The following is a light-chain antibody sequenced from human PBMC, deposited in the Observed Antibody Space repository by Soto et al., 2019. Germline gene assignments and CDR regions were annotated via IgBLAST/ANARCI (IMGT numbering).Light chain of an antibody. CDR2: AAS. CDR3: QQLNRYPVT. V-gene: IGKV1-9*01. Sequence: DIQLTQSPSFLSASVGDRVTITCRGSQGISSYLAWYQQKPGKAPKLLIYAASTLQSGVPSRFSGSGSGTEFTLTISSLQPEDFATYYCQQLNRYPVTFGQGTRLEIK. J-gene: IGKJ5*01. CDR1: QGISSY.